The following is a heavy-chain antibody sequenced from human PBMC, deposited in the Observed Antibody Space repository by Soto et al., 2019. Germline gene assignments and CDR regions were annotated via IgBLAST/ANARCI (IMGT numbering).Heavy chain of an antibody. CDR2: INSDGSST. V-gene: IGHV3-74*01. Sequence: EVQLVESGGGLVQPGGSLRVSCAASGFTFSSYWMHWVRQAPGKGLVWVSGINSDGSSTSYVESVKGRFTISRDNAKNTLYLPINSLSAEDTAIYYCARRGAVAGLHYWGQGTLVTVSS. D-gene: IGHD6-19*01. CDR3: ARRGAVAGLHY. J-gene: IGHJ4*02. CDR1: GFTFSSYW.